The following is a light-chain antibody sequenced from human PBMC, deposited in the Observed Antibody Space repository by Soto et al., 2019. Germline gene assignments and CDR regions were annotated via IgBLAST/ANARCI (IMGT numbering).Light chain of an antibody. V-gene: IGLV7-46*01. CDR2: DTS. CDR1: TGAVTSGHY. Sequence: QAVVTQEPSLTVSPGGTVTLTCDSSTGAVTSGHYPYWFQQKPGQAPKTLIYDTSNKHSWTPARFSGSLLGGKAALTLSGAQPEDEAEYYCLLSYSDTSYWVFGGWTKLTVL. J-gene: IGLJ3*02. CDR3: LLSYSDTSYWV.